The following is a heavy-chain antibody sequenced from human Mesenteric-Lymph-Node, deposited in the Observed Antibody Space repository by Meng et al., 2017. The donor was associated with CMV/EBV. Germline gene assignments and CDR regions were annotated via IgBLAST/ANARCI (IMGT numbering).Heavy chain of an antibody. CDR2: IKQDGSEK. J-gene: IGHJ6*02. CDR3: ARDYSSSWYHHYYYYGMDV. D-gene: IGHD6-13*01. V-gene: IGHV3-7*01. CDR1: GFTFSSYE. Sequence: GESLKISCAASGFTFSSYEMNWVRQAPGKGLEWVANIKQDGSEKYYVDSVKGRFTISRDNAKNSLYLQMNSLRAEDTAVYYCARDYSSSWYHHYYYYGMDVWGQGTTVTVSS.